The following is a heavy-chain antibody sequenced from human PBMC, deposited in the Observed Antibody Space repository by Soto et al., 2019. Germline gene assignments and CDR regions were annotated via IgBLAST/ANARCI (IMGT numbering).Heavy chain of an antibody. CDR2: IYYSGST. J-gene: IGHJ6*02. Sequence: SETLSLTCTVSGGSISSSSYYWGWIRQPPGKGLEWIGSIYYSGSTYYNPSLKSRVTISVDTSKNQFSLKLSSVTAADTAVYYCARDTAMALYYYYYGMDVWGQGTTVTVSS. CDR1: GGSISSSSYY. D-gene: IGHD5-18*01. V-gene: IGHV4-39*02. CDR3: ARDTAMALYYYYYGMDV.